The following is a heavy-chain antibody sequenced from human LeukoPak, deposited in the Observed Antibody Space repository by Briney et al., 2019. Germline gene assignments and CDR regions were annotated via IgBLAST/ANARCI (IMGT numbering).Heavy chain of an antibody. CDR2: ISYDGSNK. D-gene: IGHD1-1*01. CDR3: ARPSVPDNWNDATGY. Sequence: PGGSLRLSCAASGFTFSSYAMHWVRQAPGKGLEWVAVISYDGSNKYYADSVKGRFTISRDNSKNTLYLQMNSLRAEDTAVYYCARPSVPDNWNDATGYWGQGTLVTVSS. CDR1: GFTFSSYA. V-gene: IGHV3-30*04. J-gene: IGHJ4*02.